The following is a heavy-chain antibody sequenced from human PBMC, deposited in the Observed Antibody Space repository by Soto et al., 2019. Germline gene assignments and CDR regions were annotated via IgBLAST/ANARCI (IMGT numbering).Heavy chain of an antibody. V-gene: IGHV4-4*07. Sequence: SETLSLTCTVSGGSISNYYWSWIRQPAGKGLEWIGRIYTSGSTDYNPSLKSRVTMSVDTSKNQFSLRLSSVTAADTAVYYCAIVHCTSTSCYPSDYWGQGALVTVSS. CDR3: AIVHCTSTSCYPSDY. J-gene: IGHJ4*02. CDR1: GGSISNYY. D-gene: IGHD2-2*01. CDR2: IYTSGST.